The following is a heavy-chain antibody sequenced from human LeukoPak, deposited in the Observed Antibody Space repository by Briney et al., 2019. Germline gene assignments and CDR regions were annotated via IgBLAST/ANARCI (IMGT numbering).Heavy chain of an antibody. CDR1: GGSITSNNYY. V-gene: IGHV4-39*01. CDR2: ISYGGST. D-gene: IGHD2-21*01. CDR3: ARLYCGGDCYFNPYFDY. J-gene: IGHJ4*02. Sequence: PSETLSLTCTVSGGSITSNNYYWGWIRQPPGKGLEWIGSISYGGSTHYNPSLKSRVTISVDTSKNQFSLKLSSVTAADTAVYYCARLYCGGDCYFNPYFDYWGQGTLVTVSS.